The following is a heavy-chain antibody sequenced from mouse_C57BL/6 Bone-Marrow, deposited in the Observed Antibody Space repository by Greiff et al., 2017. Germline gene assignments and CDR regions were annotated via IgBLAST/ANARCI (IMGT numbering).Heavy chain of an antibody. V-gene: IGHV14-4*01. Sequence: EVQLQQSGAELVRPGASVKLSCTASGFNIKDDYMHWVKQRPEQGLEWIGWIDPENGDTEYASKFQGKATITADTSSNTAYLQLSSLASEDTAVYYCTTWLRAYWGQGTLVTVSA. CDR3: TTWLRAY. CDR2: IDPENGDT. D-gene: IGHD1-1*01. J-gene: IGHJ3*01. CDR1: GFNIKDDY.